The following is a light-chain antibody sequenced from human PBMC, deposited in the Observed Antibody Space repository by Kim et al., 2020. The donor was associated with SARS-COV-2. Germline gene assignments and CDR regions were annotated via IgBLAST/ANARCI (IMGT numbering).Light chain of an antibody. CDR3: STWDARLNAVV. CDR2: GNN. Sequence: NSVNWFHQIPGTAPKLLIYGNNQRPSGVPDRFSGSRSGTSASLAISGLQSDDEGNYYCSTWDARLNAVVFGGGTQLTVL. J-gene: IGLJ3*02. V-gene: IGLV1-44*01. CDR1: NS.